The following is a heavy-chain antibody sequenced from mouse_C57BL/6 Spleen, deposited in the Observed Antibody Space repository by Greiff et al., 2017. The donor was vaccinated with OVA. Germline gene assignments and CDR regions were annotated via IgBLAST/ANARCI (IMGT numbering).Heavy chain of an antibody. J-gene: IGHJ2*01. CDR3: ARDLGPRVFDY. CDR1: GFTFSSYA. CDR2: ISDGGSYT. V-gene: IGHV5-4*01. Sequence: EVNLVESGGGLVKPGGSLKLSCAASGFTFSSYAMSWVRQTPEKRLEWVATISDGGSYTYYPDNVKGRFTISRDNAKNNLYLQMSHLKSEDTAMYYCARDLGPRVFDYWGQGTTLTVSS. D-gene: IGHD4-1*01.